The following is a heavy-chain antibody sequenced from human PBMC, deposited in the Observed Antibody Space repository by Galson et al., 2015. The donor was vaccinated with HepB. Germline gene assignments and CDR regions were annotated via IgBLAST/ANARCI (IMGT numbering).Heavy chain of an antibody. CDR2: ILYDGSNK. D-gene: IGHD3-10*01. CDR3: ARTRSRGIIGHSCYFDY. CDR1: AFTFSSYG. V-gene: IGHV3-30*04. J-gene: IGHJ4*02. Sequence: SLRLSCAASAFTFSSYGMHWVRQAPGKGLEWVAGILYDGSNKQYADSVKGRLTTSRDNSKNTLYLQMNSLRGEDTAVYYCARTRSRGIIGHSCYFDYWGQGTLVTV.